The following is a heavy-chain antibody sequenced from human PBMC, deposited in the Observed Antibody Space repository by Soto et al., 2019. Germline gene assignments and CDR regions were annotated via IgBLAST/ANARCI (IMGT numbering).Heavy chain of an antibody. CDR2: INHSGST. CDR3: ARGGFGELLSFYYYYYGMDV. V-gene: IGHV4-34*01. CDR1: GGSFSGYY. J-gene: IGHJ6*02. Sequence: SETLSLTCAVYGGSFSGYYWSWIRQPPGKGLEWIGEINHSGSTNYNPSLKSRVTISVDTSKNQFSLKLSSVTAADTAVYYCARGGFGELLSFYYYYYGMDVWGQGTTVTVSS. D-gene: IGHD3-10*01.